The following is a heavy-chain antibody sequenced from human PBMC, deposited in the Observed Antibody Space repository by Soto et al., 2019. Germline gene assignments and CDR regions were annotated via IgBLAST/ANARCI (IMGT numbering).Heavy chain of an antibody. Sequence: QVQLVESGGGVXXXXXXLRLSCAPSGFVFSTYTMHWVRQAPGKGLEWVTVISIDGCNKNYADSVKGRFTISRDNSQNTRCLQRNGLRAEDTAVYCCARDGRRRGGTYHYGVDVGGQGTTVTVSS. CDR3: ARDGRRRGGTYHYGVDV. CDR2: ISIDGCNK. D-gene: IGHD1-7*01. J-gene: IGHJ6*02. CDR1: GFVFSTYT. V-gene: IGHV3-30-3*01.